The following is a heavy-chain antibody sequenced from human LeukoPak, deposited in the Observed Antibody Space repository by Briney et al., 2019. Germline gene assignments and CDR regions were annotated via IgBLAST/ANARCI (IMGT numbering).Heavy chain of an antibody. CDR2: ISYNSGSI. CDR3: AKDSRAVAGLGAFDI. Sequence: GGSLRLSCAASGFTFDDYAMHWVRQAPGKGLEWVSGISYNSGSIKYADSVKGRFTISRDNAKNSLYLQMNSLRAEDMALYYCAKDSRAVAGLGAFDIWGQGTMVTVSS. CDR1: GFTFDDYA. D-gene: IGHD6-19*01. V-gene: IGHV3-9*03. J-gene: IGHJ3*02.